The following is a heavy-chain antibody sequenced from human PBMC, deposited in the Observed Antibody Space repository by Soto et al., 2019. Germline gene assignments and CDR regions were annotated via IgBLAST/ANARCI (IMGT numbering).Heavy chain of an antibody. CDR2: IYYSGST. D-gene: IGHD3-22*01. Sequence: SETLSLTCTVSGGSVSSGSYYWSWIRQPPGKGLEWIGYIYYSGSTNYNPSLKSRVTIAVDTSKNQFSLKLSSVTAADTAVYYCARSAYYDSSGYYVWDQGTLVTVSS. CDR3: ARSAYYDSSGYYV. CDR1: GGSVSSGSYY. V-gene: IGHV4-61*01. J-gene: IGHJ4*02.